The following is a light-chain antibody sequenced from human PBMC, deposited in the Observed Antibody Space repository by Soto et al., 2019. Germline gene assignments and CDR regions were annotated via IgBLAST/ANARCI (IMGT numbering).Light chain of an antibody. CDR3: QQLNSYPGT. CDR2: AAS. V-gene: IGKV1-9*01. Sequence: DIQLTQSPSFLSATVGDRVTIPCRASQGISSYLAWYQQKPGKAPKLLIYAASTLQSGVPSGFSGSGSGTEFTLTISSLQPEDFATYYCQQLNSYPGTFGQGTKVDIK. CDR1: QGISSY. J-gene: IGKJ1*01.